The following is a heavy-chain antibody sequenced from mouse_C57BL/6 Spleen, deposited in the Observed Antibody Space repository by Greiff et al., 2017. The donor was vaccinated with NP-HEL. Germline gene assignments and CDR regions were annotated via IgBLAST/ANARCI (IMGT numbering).Heavy chain of an antibody. CDR3: ATLYYGDAMDY. Sequence: EVMLVESGGGLVKPGGSLKLSCAASGFTFSDYGMHWVRQAPEKGLEWVAYISSGSSTIYYADTVKGRFTISRDNAKNTLFLQMTSLRSADTSMYYCATLYYGDAMDYWGQGTSVTVSS. CDR1: GFTFSDYG. J-gene: IGHJ4*01. V-gene: IGHV5-17*01. D-gene: IGHD1-2*01. CDR2: ISSGSSTI.